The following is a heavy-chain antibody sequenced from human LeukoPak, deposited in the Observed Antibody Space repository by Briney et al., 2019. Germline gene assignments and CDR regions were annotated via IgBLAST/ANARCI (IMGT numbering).Heavy chain of an antibody. CDR2: MNPNSGNT. D-gene: IGHD3-10*01. J-gene: IGHJ5*02. CDR1: GYTFTSYD. Sequence: ASVKVSCKASGYTFTSYDINWVRQATGQGLEWMGWMNPNSGNTGYAQKFQGRVTMTRNTSISTAYMELSSLRSEDTAVYYCARAPMVRGVSGSYNWFDPWGQGTLVTVSS. CDR3: ARAPMVRGVSGSYNWFDP. V-gene: IGHV1-8*01.